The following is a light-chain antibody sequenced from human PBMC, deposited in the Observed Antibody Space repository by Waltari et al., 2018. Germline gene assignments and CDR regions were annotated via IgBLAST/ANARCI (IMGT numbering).Light chain of an antibody. V-gene: IGLV2-23*02. CDR3: CSYRIGSTPGV. CDR1: TSDVGSGNL. Sequence: SALTQPASVSGSLGQSITISCSGSTSDVGSGNLVSWYQQFPGTVPKLIIYEVTKMPSGVSSRFSGSKSGNMASLTISGLQPEDEADYYCCSYRIGSTPGVFGGGTKVTVL. CDR2: EVT. J-gene: IGLJ3*02.